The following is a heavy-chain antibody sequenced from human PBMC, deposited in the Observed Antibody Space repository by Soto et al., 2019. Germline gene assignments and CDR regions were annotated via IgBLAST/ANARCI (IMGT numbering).Heavy chain of an antibody. V-gene: IGHV1-18*01. D-gene: IGHD3-10*01. CDR3: ATFYFGSGSYYRFDN. Sequence: GASVKVSCKASGYAFSFGFSWVRQAPGQGLEWMGWISASDGSTNSAQKFRGRISLTTDTSTNTAYLDLLSLTSDDTAVYFCATFYFGSGSYYRFDNRGQGTLRTVFS. CDR1: GYAFSFG. CDR2: ISASDGST. J-gene: IGHJ4*02.